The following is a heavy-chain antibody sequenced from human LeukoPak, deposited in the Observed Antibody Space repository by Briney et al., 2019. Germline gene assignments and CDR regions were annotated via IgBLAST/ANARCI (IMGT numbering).Heavy chain of an antibody. V-gene: IGHV3-23*01. D-gene: IGHD2-2*02. CDR2: ISGSGGST. CDR1: GFTFSSYA. CDR3: AKLGHIVVVPAAITFDY. Sequence: GGSLRLSCAASGFTFSSYAMSWVRQAPGKGLEWVSAISGSGGSTYYADSVKGRFTISRDNSKNTLYLQMNSLRAEDTAVYYCAKLGHIVVVPAAITFDYWGQGTLVTVSS. J-gene: IGHJ4*02.